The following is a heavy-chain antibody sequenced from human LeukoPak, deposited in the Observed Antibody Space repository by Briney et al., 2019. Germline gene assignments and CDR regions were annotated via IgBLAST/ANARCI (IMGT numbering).Heavy chain of an antibody. J-gene: IGHJ4*02. D-gene: IGHD6-13*01. CDR1: GSSFTSYW. Sequence: GASLKISCKGSGSSFTSYWIGWVRQMPGKGLEWMGIIYPGDSDTRYSPSFQGQVTISADKSISTAYLQWSSLKASDTAMYYCASSDSSSWLNFDYWGQGTLVTVSS. V-gene: IGHV5-51*01. CDR2: IYPGDSDT. CDR3: ASSDSSSWLNFDY.